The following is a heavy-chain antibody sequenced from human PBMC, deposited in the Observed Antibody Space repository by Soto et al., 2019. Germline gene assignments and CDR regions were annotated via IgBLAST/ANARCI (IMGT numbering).Heavy chain of an antibody. CDR3: ARQTAADPSFEY. D-gene: IGHD6-25*01. Sequence: PGGSLRLSCVGSGFIFSDYEMNWVRQAPGKGLEWVSYISTGGVTIYYADSVKGRFTISRDNAKNSLFLQMNSLRAEDTAAYYCARQTAADPSFEYWGQGTRVTVSS. CDR2: ISTGGVTI. J-gene: IGHJ4*02. CDR1: GFIFSDYE. V-gene: IGHV3-48*03.